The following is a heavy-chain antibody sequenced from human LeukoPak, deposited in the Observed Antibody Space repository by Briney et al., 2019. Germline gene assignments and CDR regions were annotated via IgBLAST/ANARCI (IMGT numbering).Heavy chain of an antibody. J-gene: IGHJ4*02. CDR3: AKGVITMVRGVTRFDY. D-gene: IGHD3-10*01. CDR2: ISWNSGSI. V-gene: IGHV3-9*01. CDR1: GFTFDDYA. Sequence: PGGSLRLSCAASGFTFDDYAMHWVRQAPGKGLEWVSGISWNSGSIDYADSVKGRFTISRDNAKNSLYLQMNSLRAEDTALYYCAKGVITMVRGVTRFDYWGQGTLVTVSS.